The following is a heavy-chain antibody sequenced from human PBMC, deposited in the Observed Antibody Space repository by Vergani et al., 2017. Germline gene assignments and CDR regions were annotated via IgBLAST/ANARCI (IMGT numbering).Heavy chain of an antibody. CDR1: DGSISSSSYY. V-gene: IGHV4-39*01. J-gene: IGHJ4*02. CDR3: ARKGYCSGGSCCGRGGSIDY. D-gene: IGHD2-15*01. CDR2: IYYSGST. Sequence: QLQLQESGPGLVKPSETLSLTCTVSDGSISSSSYYWGCIRQPPGKGLEWIGSIYYSGSTYYNPSIRRRFTMSVDTSKNKFSLKLSSVTAADTAVYSCARKGYCSGGSCCGRGGSIDYWGQGTLVTVSS.